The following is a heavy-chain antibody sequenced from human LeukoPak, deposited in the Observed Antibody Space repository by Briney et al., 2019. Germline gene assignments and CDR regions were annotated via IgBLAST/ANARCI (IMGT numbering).Heavy chain of an antibody. Sequence: GASVKVSCKASGYSFTSHYMHWVRQAPGQGLEWMGWINTNTGNPTYAQGFTGRFVFSLDTSVSTAYLQISSLKAEDTAVYYCARDTILEWLLMDVWGKGTTVTVSS. CDR2: INTNTGNP. CDR3: ARDTILEWLLMDV. J-gene: IGHJ6*04. D-gene: IGHD3-3*01. CDR1: GYSFTSHY. V-gene: IGHV7-4-1*02.